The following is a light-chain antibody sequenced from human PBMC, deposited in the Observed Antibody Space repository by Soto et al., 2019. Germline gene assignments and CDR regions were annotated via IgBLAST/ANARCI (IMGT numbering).Light chain of an antibody. CDR2: EVS. CDR3: SSYTSSSTNVV. CDR1: SSDVGGYNY. J-gene: IGLJ2*01. Sequence: QSVLTQPASVSGSPGQSITISCTGTSSDVGGYNYVSWYQQHPGKAPKLMIYEVSNRPSGVSHRFSGSKSGNTASLTISGLLAEDEADYYCSSYTSSSTNVVFGGGTKLTV. V-gene: IGLV2-14*01.